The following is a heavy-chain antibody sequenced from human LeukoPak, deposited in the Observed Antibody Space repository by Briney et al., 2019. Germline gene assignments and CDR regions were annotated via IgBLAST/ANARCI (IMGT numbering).Heavy chain of an antibody. CDR1: GFTFSYYW. CDR3: ARDGTFGGVIVTSIDY. J-gene: IGHJ4*02. Sequence: PGGSLRLSCAASGFTFSYYWMSWVRQAPGKGLEWVANINEDGSEKYYVDSVKGRFTISRDNAKNSLYLQMNSLRAEDTAVYYCARDGTFGGVIVTSIDYWGQGTLVTVSS. D-gene: IGHD3-16*02. CDR2: INEDGSEK. V-gene: IGHV3-7*01.